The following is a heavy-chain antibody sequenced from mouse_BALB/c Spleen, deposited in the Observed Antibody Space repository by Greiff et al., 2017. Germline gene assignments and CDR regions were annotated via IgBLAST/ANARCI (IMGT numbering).Heavy chain of an antibody. D-gene: IGHD4-1*01. V-gene: IGHV1-7*01. CDR2: INPSTGYT. J-gene: IGHJ2*01. CDR1: GYTFTSYW. Sequence: QVQLQQSGAELAKPGASVKMSCKASGYTFTSYWMHWVKQRPGQGLEWIGYINPSTGYTEYNQKFKDKATLTADKSSSTAYMQLSSLTSEDSAVYYCARSIGRGNFDYWGQGTTLTVSS. CDR3: ARSIGRGNFDY.